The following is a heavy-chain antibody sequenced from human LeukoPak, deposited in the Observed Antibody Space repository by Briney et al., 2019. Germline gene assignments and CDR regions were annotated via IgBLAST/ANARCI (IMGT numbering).Heavy chain of an antibody. D-gene: IGHD6-6*01. CDR2: IYPGDSDT. J-gene: IGHJ4*02. V-gene: IGHV5-51*01. CDR1: GYNFNIFW. Sequence: GGSLEISCSASGYNFNIFWVAWGRPVPGKGLGCMGIIYPGDSDTRYNPSFQGQVTMSADKSISTAYLQWSSLRASDTAIYYCARGYSTSSTFDYWGQGTQVTVSS. CDR3: ARGYSTSSTFDY.